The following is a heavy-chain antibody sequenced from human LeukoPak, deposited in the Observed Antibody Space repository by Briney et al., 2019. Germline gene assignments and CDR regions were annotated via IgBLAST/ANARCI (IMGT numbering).Heavy chain of an antibody. Sequence: PGRSLRLSRTASGFTFGDYAMSWVRQAPGKGPEWVGFIRSKAYGGTTEYAASVKGRFTISRDDSKSIAYLQMNSLKTEDTAVYYCTRVPGYSYGLDYWGQGTLVTVSS. CDR1: GFTFGDYA. J-gene: IGHJ4*02. CDR3: TRVPGYSYGLDY. CDR2: IRSKAYGGTT. V-gene: IGHV3-49*04. D-gene: IGHD5-18*01.